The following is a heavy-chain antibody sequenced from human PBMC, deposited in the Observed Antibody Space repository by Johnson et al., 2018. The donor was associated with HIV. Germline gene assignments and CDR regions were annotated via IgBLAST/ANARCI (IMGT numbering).Heavy chain of an antibody. CDR2: IWNDGRDK. V-gene: IGHV3-33*06. J-gene: IGHJ3*02. D-gene: IGHD5-18*01. CDR3: AKDRTIHDAFDI. Sequence: QVQLVESGGGVVQPGGSLRLSCAASGFIFSSYGMHWVRQAPGKGLEWVALIWNDGRDKYYADSVKGRFTISRDNSRNTLYLQMNSLRAEETAVYYCAKDRTIHDAFDIWGQGTMVTVSS. CDR1: GFIFSSYG.